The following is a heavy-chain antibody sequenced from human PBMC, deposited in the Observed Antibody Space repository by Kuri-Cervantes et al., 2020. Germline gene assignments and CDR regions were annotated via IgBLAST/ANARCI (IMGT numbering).Heavy chain of an antibody. CDR1: GFTFSTYA. Sequence: GESLKISCAASGFTFSTYAMHWVRQAPGKGLEGVAFISHDGINKNYADSVKGRFTISRDNAKNTLYLQMNSLRVEDTAFHFCASARPSLRLGEFNDVLDMWGQGTMVTVSS. V-gene: IGHV3-30-3*01. D-gene: IGHD3-10*01. CDR2: ISHDGINK. J-gene: IGHJ3*02. CDR3: ASARPSLRLGEFNDVLDM.